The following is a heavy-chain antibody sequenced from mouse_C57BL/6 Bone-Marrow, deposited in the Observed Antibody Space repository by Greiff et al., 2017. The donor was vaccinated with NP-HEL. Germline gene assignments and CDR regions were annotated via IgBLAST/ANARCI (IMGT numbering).Heavy chain of an antibody. Sequence: QVQLQQSGPELVKPGASVKISCKASGYAFSSSWMNWVKQRPGKGLEWIGRIYPGDGDTNYNGKFKGKATLTADKSSSTAYMQLSSLTSEDSAVYFCAYYDGLHSWYFDVWGTGTTVTVSS. CDR3: AYYDGLHSWYFDV. V-gene: IGHV1-82*01. D-gene: IGHD1-1*01. J-gene: IGHJ1*03. CDR1: GYAFSSSW. CDR2: IYPGDGDT.